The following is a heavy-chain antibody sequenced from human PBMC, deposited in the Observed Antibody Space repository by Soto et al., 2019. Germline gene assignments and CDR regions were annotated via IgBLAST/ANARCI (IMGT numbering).Heavy chain of an antibody. D-gene: IGHD6-13*01. CDR1: GDSINNYY. CDR2: IYYSGST. V-gene: IGHV4-59*08. J-gene: IGHJ4*02. Sequence: QVQLQESGPGLVKPSETLSLTCTVSGDSINNYYWSWIWQPPGKGLEWIGNIYYSGSTNYNPSLKSRVTMSVDTSRNQFSLKLCSVTAADTAVYYCARRGPIAGKTIFDYWGQGTLVTVSS. CDR3: ARRGPIAGKTIFDY.